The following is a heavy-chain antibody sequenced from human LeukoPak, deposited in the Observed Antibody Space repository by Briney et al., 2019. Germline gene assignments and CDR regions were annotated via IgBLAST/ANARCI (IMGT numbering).Heavy chain of an antibody. CDR1: GGSISSGDYY. V-gene: IGHV4-30-4*01. CDR3: ARDPAPTSLGYYYYYYMDV. Sequence: PSETLSLTCTVSGGSISSGDYYWSWIRQPPGKGLEWIGHIYHSGSTYYNPSLKSRVTISVDTSKNQFSLKLSSVTAADTAVYYCARDPAPTSLGYYYYYYMDVWGKGTTVTVSS. D-gene: IGHD6-6*01. CDR2: IYHSGST. J-gene: IGHJ6*03.